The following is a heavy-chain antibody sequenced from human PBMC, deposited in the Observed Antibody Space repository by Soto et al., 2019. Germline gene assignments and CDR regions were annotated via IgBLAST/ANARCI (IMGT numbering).Heavy chain of an antibody. Sequence: GGSLRLSCLGSGFTVNTTYMYWVRQAPGRGLECVAELYSGADMHYADTVKGRFTISRDTSENTLYLRMDKLRVEATAVYFCVSRIPSWVFDYWGQGTLVTVSS. D-gene: IGHD3-16*01. CDR2: LYSGADM. J-gene: IGHJ4*01. CDR1: GFTVNTTY. CDR3: VSRIPSWVFDY. V-gene: IGHV3-66*01.